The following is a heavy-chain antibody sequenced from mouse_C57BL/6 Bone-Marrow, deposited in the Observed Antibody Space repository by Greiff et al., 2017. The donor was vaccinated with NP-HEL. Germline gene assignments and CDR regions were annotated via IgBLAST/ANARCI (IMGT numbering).Heavy chain of an antibody. CDR2: IYPRSGNT. J-gene: IGHJ4*01. V-gene: IGHV1-81*01. Sequence: QVQLQQSGAELARPGASVKLSCKASGYTFTSYGISWVKQRTGQGLEWIGEIYPRSGNTYYNEKFKGKATLTADKSSSTAYIELRSLTSEDSAVYFCARSEYYAMDYWGQGTSVTVSS. CDR1: GYTFTSYG. CDR3: ARSEYYAMDY.